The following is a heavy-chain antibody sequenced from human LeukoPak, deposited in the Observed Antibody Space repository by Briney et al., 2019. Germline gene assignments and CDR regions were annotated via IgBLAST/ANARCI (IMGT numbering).Heavy chain of an antibody. CDR3: ARLTAYNHDYSGRYGLDV. J-gene: IGHJ6*02. V-gene: IGHV3-21*01. CDR1: GFTFSSYG. CDR2: IGRTPTYI. Sequence: GGSLRLSCAASGFTFSSYGMNWVPQAPGKGLEWVSSIGRTPTYIYYADSVKARFTISRDNAKDSLYLQMNSLRAEDTAVYYCARLTAYNHDYSGRYGLDVWGQGTTVTVSS. D-gene: IGHD3-22*01.